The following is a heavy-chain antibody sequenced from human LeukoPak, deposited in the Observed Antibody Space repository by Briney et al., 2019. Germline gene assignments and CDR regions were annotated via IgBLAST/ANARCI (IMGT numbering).Heavy chain of an antibody. V-gene: IGHV4-59*01. CDR2: IHYTGST. Sequence: SETLSLTCTVSGGSISSYYWSWIRQSPGKGLECIGYIHYTGSTSYNPSLKSRVTISVETSKNQFSLKLKSVTAADTAVYYCARGGYYGSGNDFRFDPWGQGTLVTVSS. CDR1: GGSISSYY. J-gene: IGHJ5*02. D-gene: IGHD3-10*01. CDR3: ARGGYYGSGNDFRFDP.